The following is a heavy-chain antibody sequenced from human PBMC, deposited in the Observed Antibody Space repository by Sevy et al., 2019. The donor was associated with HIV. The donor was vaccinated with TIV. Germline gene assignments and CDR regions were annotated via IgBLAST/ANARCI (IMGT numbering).Heavy chain of an antibody. Sequence: SETLSLTCTVSGGSISTYYWSWIRQPPGKGLEWIGYIYYSGTTNYNPSLKSRVTISVDTSKNQISLKLSSVNAADTAVYYCARDRPPPGIAAAGLFCSDYGMDVWGQGTTVTVSS. CDR1: GGSISTYY. CDR3: ARDRPPPGIAAAGLFCSDYGMDV. D-gene: IGHD6-13*01. V-gene: IGHV4-59*01. J-gene: IGHJ6*02. CDR2: IYYSGTT.